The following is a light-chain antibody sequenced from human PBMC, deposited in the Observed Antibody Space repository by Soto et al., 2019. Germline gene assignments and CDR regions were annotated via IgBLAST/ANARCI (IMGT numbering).Light chain of an antibody. V-gene: IGLV2-14*03. CDR2: GVT. J-gene: IGLJ1*01. Sequence: QSVLTQPASVSGSPGQSITISCTGTSSDIGFYNYVSWYQQYPGKAPNLLIYGVTNRPSGVSYRFSGSKSGSTASLTISGLRDEDEADYYCSSYSTSFVYVFGTGTKLTVL. CDR3: SSYSTSFVYV. CDR1: SSDIGFYNY.